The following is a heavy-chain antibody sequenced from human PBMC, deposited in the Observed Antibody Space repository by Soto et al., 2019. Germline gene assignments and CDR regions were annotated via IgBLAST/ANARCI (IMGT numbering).Heavy chain of an antibody. CDR1: GFTFSNYG. CDR2: IDYNEINQ. D-gene: IGHD5-12*01. J-gene: IGHJ4*02. V-gene: IGHV3-30*19. Sequence: GGSLRLSCVASGFTFSNYGMHWVRQAPGKGLEWVAGIDYNEINQYYADSVKGRFTISRDNSKNTLYLQMNSLRAEDTAVYYCARDHSGYDFLGYFDYWGQGTLVTVSS. CDR3: ARDHSGYDFLGYFDY.